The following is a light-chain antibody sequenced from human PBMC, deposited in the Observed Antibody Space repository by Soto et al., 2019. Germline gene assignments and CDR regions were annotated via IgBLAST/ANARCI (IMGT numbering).Light chain of an antibody. V-gene: IGKV1D-13*01. CDR2: DAS. Sequence: AIQLTQSPSSLSASVGDRVTVTCRASQGISSALAWYQQKPGKVPKLLIYDASSLERGVPSRFSGSGSGTDFTLTISSLQSEDFATYYCQQFNNYPLTFGGGTKVDIK. CDR1: QGISSA. CDR3: QQFNNYPLT. J-gene: IGKJ4*02.